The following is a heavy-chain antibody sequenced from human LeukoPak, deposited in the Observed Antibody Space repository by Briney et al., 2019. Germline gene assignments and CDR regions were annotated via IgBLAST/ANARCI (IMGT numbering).Heavy chain of an antibody. CDR1: GGSITNTNY. J-gene: IGHJ4*02. V-gene: IGHV4-4*02. CDR2: VNLQGST. CDR3: AREGGPYRPLDY. Sequence: SGTLTLTCGVSGGSITNTNYWTWVRQPPGKGLEWIGEVNLQGSTNYNPSLMGRVAISVDTSENHISLQLTSVTAADTAVYYCAREGGPYRPLDYSGQGTLVTVSS.